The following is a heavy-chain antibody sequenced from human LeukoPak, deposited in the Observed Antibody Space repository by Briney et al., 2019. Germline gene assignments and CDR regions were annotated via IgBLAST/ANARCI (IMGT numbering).Heavy chain of an antibody. CDR3: ARVGQTEYCSGGSCYPHYYYYYYMDV. J-gene: IGHJ6*03. V-gene: IGHV4-4*07. CDR1: GGSISSYY. D-gene: IGHD2-15*01. CDR2: IYTSGST. Sequence: SETLSLPCTVSGGSISSYYWSWIRQPAGKGLEWIGRIYTSGSTNYNPSLKSRVNMSVDTSKNQFSLKLSSVTAADTAVYYCARVGQTEYCSGGSCYPHYYYYYYMDVWGKGTTVTVSS.